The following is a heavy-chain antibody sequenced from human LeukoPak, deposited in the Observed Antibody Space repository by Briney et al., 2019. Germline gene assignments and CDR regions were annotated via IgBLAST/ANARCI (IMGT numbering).Heavy chain of an antibody. V-gene: IGHV3-23*01. CDR3: AKGVSGYAWALIDY. CDR2: ISGSGGST. CDR1: RFTFSSYA. D-gene: IGHD3-3*01. J-gene: IGHJ4*02. Sequence: SGGSLRLSFAASRFTFSSYAMSWVRQAPGKGLEWVSTISGSGGSTYYVDSVKGRFTISRDNSQSTLYLQMNSLRADDTAVYYCAKGVSGYAWALIDYWGQGTLVTVSS.